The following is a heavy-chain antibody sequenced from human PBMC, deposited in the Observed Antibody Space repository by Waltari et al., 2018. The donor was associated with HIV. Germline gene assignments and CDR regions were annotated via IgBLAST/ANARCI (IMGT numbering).Heavy chain of an antibody. CDR2: ISYDGTNK. CDR1: GFTFSSEA. Sequence: QVQLLESGGGVVQPGRSLRLSCAASGFTFSSEAMHWVRQAPGKGLEWLAAISYDGTNKYYAESVKGRFTISRDNSKNTLYVEMSSLSPEDTAVYFCARDGAPPNYWGQGTLVTVSS. J-gene: IGHJ4*02. CDR3: ARDGAPPNY. V-gene: IGHV3-30*04. D-gene: IGHD2-8*01.